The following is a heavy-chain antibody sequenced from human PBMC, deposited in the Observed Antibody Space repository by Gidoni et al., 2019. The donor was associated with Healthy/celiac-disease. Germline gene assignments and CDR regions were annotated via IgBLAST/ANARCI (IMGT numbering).Heavy chain of an antibody. CDR3: AKTARHYWYFDL. D-gene: IGHD2-21*02. CDR1: GFTFDDYA. J-gene: IGHJ2*01. Sequence: EVQLVESGGGLVQPGRSLRLSCASSGFTFDDYAMHWVRQAPGKGLEWVSGSSWNRGSIGYADSVKGRFTISRDNAKNSLYLQMNSLRAEDTALYYCAKTARHYWYFDLWGRGTLVTVSS. CDR2: SSWNRGSI. V-gene: IGHV3-9*01.